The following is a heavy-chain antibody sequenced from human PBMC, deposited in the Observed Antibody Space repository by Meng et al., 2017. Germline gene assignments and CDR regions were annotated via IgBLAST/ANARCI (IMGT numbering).Heavy chain of an antibody. CDR1: GYNFPDYY. D-gene: IGHD6-13*01. J-gene: IGHJ4*02. V-gene: IGHV1-2*06. CDR2: IDPKNGDT. Sequence: QGQLVQSGAEVKKPGASGKVSCKPSGYNFPDYYLHWVRQAPGQGLEWMGRIDPKNGDTHYAQKFQGRVTMTGDTSISTAYMDLSGLRSDDTAVYYCARDEDISAAGKLFGDYWGQGTLVTVSS. CDR3: ARDEDISAAGKLFGDY.